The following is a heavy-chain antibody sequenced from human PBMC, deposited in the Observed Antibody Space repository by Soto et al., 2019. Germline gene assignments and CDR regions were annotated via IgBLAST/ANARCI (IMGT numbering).Heavy chain of an antibody. D-gene: IGHD2-2*01. J-gene: IGHJ4*02. CDR3: AKDMSWYHAGSGDAY. CDR2: ISFDGSNK. V-gene: IGHV3-30*18. Sequence: QVQLVESGGGVVQPGRSLRLSCAASGFTFSSYGMHWVRQAPGKGLEWVAVISFDGSNKYYADYVKGRFTISRDNSKNTMYLQMNSLRVEDTAVYHCAKDMSWYHAGSGDAYWGKGTLVTVSP. CDR1: GFTFSSYG.